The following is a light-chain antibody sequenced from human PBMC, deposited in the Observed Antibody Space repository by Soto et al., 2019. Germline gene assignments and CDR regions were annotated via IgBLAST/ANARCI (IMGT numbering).Light chain of an antibody. J-gene: IGKJ3*01. CDR3: QHYGSALFT. CDR1: QSFTSSY. V-gene: IGKV3-20*01. Sequence: EIVLTQSPGTLSLSPGERATLSCRASQSFTSSYLAWYQQKPGQAPRLPIYCASSRGTGVPDRFSGSGSGADFTLTISSLEPEDFAGYYCQHYGSALFTFGHGTKVDV. CDR2: CAS.